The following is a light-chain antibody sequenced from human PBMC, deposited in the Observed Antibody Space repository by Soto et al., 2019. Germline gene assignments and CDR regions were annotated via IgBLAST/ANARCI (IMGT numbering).Light chain of an antibody. CDR3: QQYDRSPWT. J-gene: IGKJ1*01. Sequence: ELVLTQSPGTLSLSPGERATLSCRASQSVNSNFLAWFQQNPGQAPRLLIYATSSRATDIPDRFSGSGSGTDFTLTISRLEPEDLAVYYCQQYDRSPWTFGQGTKVEIK. V-gene: IGKV3-20*01. CDR1: QSVNSNF. CDR2: ATS.